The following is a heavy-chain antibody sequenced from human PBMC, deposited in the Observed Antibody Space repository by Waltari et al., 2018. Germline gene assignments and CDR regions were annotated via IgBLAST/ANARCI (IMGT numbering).Heavy chain of an antibody. CDR2: IIPIFGTA. J-gene: IGHJ3*02. D-gene: IGHD3-16*01. CDR1: GGTFSSYA. CDR3: ARDPGGITFGGDTTDDAFDI. Sequence: QVQLVQSGAEVKKPGSSVKVSCQASGGTFSSYASSWVRQAPGQGRGWMGGIIPIFGTANYAQKFQGRVTITADESTSTAYMELSSLRSEDTAVYYCARDPGGITFGGDTTDDAFDIWGQGTMVTVSS. V-gene: IGHV1-69*01.